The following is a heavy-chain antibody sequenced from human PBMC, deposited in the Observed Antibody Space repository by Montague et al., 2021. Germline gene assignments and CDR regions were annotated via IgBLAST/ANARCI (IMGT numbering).Heavy chain of an antibody. CDR2: INQSGSA. D-gene: IGHD6-19*01. J-gene: IGHJ4*02. V-gene: IGHV4-34*01. CDR3: ARGLFGTVNGQYSGGWYYFDK. Sequence: SETLSLTCGLSGGSLSGYYWAWIRQTPGKGLEWIGNINQSGSAKYNPAPKKRVSISVGTFNNQFFLDLTSVTAADTAMYFCARGLFGTVNGQYSGGWYYFDKWGKGTLVSVAS. CDR1: GGSLSGYY.